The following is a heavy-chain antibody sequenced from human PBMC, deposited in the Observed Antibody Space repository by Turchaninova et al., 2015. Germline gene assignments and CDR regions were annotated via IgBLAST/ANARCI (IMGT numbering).Heavy chain of an antibody. V-gene: IGHV3-30-3*01. CDR2: ISSDETIK. D-gene: IGHD3-22*01. Sequence: QVQLVGSGGGGVRPGGSVSISCAVSGVTPSRDVMDWVRQAPGKGPEWVALISSDETIKHYADSVKGRFTISRDTSTNTLYLEVNSLRAEDTAVYHCAREAYSSGYAGAFDLWGQGTMVTVSS. CDR3: AREAYSSGYAGAFDL. CDR1: GVTPSRDV. J-gene: IGHJ3*01.